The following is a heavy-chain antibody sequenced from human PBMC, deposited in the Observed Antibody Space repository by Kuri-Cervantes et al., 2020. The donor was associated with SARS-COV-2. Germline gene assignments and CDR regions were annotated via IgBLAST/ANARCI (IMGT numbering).Heavy chain of an antibody. J-gene: IGHJ4*03. V-gene: IGHV3-73*01. CDR3: TRHVYGSGIGSGDY. D-gene: IGHD3-10*01. CDR1: GFTFSGSA. Sequence: LSLTCAASGFTFSGSAMHWVRQASGKGLEWVGRIRSKANSYATAYAASVKGRFTISRDDSKNTAYLQMNSLKTEDTAVYYCTRHVYGSGIGSGDYWGQGTMVTVSS. CDR2: IRSKANSYAT.